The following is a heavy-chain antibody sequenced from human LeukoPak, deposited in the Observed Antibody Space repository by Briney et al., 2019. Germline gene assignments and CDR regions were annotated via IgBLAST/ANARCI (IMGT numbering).Heavy chain of an antibody. CDR3: AREVISIPSYFDS. CDR1: GFTVSSNY. D-gene: IGHD2-21*01. J-gene: IGHJ4*02. Sequence: GGSLRLSCAASGFTVSSNYMSWVRQAPGKGLEWVSVIYSGGSTYYAESVRGRFTISRDNSKNTLYLLMNSLIPEDTAVYYCAREVISIPSYFDSWGQGTLVTVSS. CDR2: IYSGGST. V-gene: IGHV3-53*01.